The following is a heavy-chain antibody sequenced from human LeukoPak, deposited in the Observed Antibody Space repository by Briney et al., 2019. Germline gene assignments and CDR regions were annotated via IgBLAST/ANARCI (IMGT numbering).Heavy chain of an antibody. D-gene: IGHD6-13*01. CDR2: INQDGTDK. V-gene: IGHV3-7*01. CDR1: GFTFSNYW. Sequence: GGSLRLSCAASGFTFSNYWMSWVRQAPGKGLEWVANINQDGTDKYYVESVKGRFTISRDNAKNSLYLQMNSLRAEDTAVYYCARARRPSSYLGFQLWGQGTLVTVSS. CDR3: ARARRPSSYLGFQL. J-gene: IGHJ1*01.